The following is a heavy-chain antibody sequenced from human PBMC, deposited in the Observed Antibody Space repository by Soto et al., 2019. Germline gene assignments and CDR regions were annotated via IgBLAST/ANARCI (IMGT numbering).Heavy chain of an antibody. D-gene: IGHD6-19*01. CDR3: AQDLKGSIAVTGGGFDY. V-gene: IGHV3-9*01. J-gene: IGHJ4*02. Sequence: EVQLVESGGGLVQPGRSLRLSCAASGFTFDDYAMHWVRQAPGKGLEWVSGISWNSGSIGYVDSVKGRFTISRDNAMNSLYLQMNSLRVEAKALSYCAQDLKGSIAVTGGGFDYWGQGTLVAVSS. CDR2: ISWNSGSI. CDR1: GFTFDDYA.